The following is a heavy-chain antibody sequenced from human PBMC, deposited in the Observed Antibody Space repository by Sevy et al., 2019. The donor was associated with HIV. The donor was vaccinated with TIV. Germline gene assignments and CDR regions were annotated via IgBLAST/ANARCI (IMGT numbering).Heavy chain of an antibody. CDR1: GFTFSSYS. D-gene: IGHD3-3*01. Sequence: GGSLRLSCAASGFTFSSYSMNWVRQAPGKGLEWVSSISSSSSYIYYADSVKGRFTISRDNAKNSLYLQMNSLRAEDTAVYYCAKARFDFWSFDYWGQGTLVTVSS. CDR3: AKARFDFWSFDY. CDR2: ISSSSSYI. V-gene: IGHV3-21*04. J-gene: IGHJ4*02.